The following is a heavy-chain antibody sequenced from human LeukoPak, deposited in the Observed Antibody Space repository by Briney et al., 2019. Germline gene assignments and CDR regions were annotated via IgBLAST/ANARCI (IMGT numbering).Heavy chain of an antibody. Sequence: GESLQISCEGSGYSFTYYWIGWVRQMPGKGLEGMGIIYPGDSDTRYSPSFQGQVTISADKSISTAYLQWSSLKASATAMYYCARLDSSSWYVWGQGTLVTVSS. D-gene: IGHD6-13*01. CDR2: IYPGDSDT. V-gene: IGHV5-51*01. J-gene: IGHJ4*02. CDR3: ARLDSSSWYV. CDR1: GYSFTYYW.